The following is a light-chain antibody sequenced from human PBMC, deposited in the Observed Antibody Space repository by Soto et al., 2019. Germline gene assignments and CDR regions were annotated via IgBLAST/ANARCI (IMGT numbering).Light chain of an antibody. V-gene: IGKV3-20*01. CDR3: QHYSSSWT. CDR2: GTS. CDR1: QSVSSSF. J-gene: IGKJ1*01. Sequence: EIVLTQSPGTLSLSPGERATLSCRASQSVSSSFLAWYQQKPGQPPRLLIYGTSSRATGIPERFSGSGSGTDFTLTSSRLEPEDFAVYYCQHYSSSWTFGRGTKVTVK.